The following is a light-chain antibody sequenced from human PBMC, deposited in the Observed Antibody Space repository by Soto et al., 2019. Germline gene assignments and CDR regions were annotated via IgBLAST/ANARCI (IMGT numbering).Light chain of an antibody. CDR1: QGISNY. J-gene: IGKJ3*01. CDR3: QKYNSAPRLT. Sequence: DIQMTQSPSSLSASVGDRVTITCRASQGISNYLAWYQQKPGKVPKLLIYAASTLQSGVPSRFSGSGSGTDFTLTISSLQPEDVATYYCQKYNSAPRLTFGPVTKVDIK. CDR2: AAS. V-gene: IGKV1-27*01.